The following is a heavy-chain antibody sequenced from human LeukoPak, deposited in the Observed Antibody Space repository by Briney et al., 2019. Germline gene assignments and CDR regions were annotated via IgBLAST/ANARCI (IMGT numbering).Heavy chain of an antibody. J-gene: IGHJ3*01. CDR3: ARGVTRTTSEVYDL. D-gene: IGHD1-7*01. CDR1: GYTFTTYY. Sequence: SVKASCKASGYTFTTYYIIWVRQASARGLEWMGIIDPSGGSTNYAQKFQGRVTMTRDTSTSTAYMELSSLRSEDTAVYYCARGVTRTTSEVYDLWGQGTLVTVSS. CDR2: IDPSGGST. V-gene: IGHV1-46*01.